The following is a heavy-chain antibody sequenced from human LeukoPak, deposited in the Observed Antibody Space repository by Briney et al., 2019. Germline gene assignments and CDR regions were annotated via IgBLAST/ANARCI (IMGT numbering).Heavy chain of an antibody. V-gene: IGHV1-18*01. D-gene: IGHD3-10*01. J-gene: IGHJ4*02. Sequence: ASVKVSCKASGYIFTTYGISWVRQAPGQGLEWMGWISAYNGNTNYAQKLQGRVTMTTDTSTSTAYMELRSLRSDDTAVYYCARVVTYYGSGSYSDYWGQGTLVTVSS. CDR1: GYIFTTYG. CDR3: ARVVTYYGSGSYSDY. CDR2: ISAYNGNT.